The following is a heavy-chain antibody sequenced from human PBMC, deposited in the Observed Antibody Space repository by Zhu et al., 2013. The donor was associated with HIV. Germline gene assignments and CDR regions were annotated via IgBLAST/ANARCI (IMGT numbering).Heavy chain of an antibody. CDR3: TRITMVRGVIIFARSFDY. CDR1: GFTFGDYA. CDR2: IRSKAYGGTT. Sequence: VQLVESGGGLVQPGRSLRLSCTASGFTFGDYAMSWFRQAPGKGLEWVGFIRSKAYGGTTEYAASVKGRFTISRDDSKSIAYLQMNSLKTEDTAVYYCTRITMVRGVIIFARSFDYWGQGTLVTVSS. D-gene: IGHD3-10*01. J-gene: IGHJ4*02. V-gene: IGHV3-49*03.